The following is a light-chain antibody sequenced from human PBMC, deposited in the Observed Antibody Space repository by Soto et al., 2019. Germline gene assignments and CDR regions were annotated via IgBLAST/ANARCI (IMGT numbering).Light chain of an antibody. Sequence: DIQMTQSPPSLSASVGDKVTITCRPSQSISHFLNWYQQKPGKAPKLLIYTASSLQSGVPSRFSGSGSVTHVILTVISLHLEDSATYFCHQSYTLPHTFSQGTKLKIK. CDR3: HQSYTLPHT. CDR1: QSISHF. J-gene: IGKJ2*01. V-gene: IGKV1-39*01. CDR2: TAS.